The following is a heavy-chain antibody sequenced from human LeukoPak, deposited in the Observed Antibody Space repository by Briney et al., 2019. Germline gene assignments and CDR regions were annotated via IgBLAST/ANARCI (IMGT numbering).Heavy chain of an antibody. D-gene: IGHD2-15*01. V-gene: IGHV3-74*01. CDR2: INTDGSST. J-gene: IGHJ6*02. CDR1: GFTFSSYW. Sequence: PGGSLRLSCAASGFTFSSYWMHWVRQAPGKGLVWVSRINTDGSSTTYADSVKGRFTISRDNAKNTLYLQMNSLRVEDTAVYFCARGWYYGMDVWGQGTTVIVS. CDR3: ARGWYYGMDV.